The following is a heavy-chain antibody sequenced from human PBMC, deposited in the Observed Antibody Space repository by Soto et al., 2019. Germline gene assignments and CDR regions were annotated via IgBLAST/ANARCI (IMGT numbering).Heavy chain of an antibody. CDR2: IYYSGST. CDR3: ASPCSGGSCYSNYFDY. Sequence: TSETLSLTCTVSGGSISSSSYYWGWIRQPPGKGLEWIGSIYYSGSTYYNPSLKSRVTISVDTSKNQFSLKLSSVTAADTAVYYCASPCSGGSCYSNYFDYWGQGTLVTVSS. CDR1: GGSISSSSYY. V-gene: IGHV4-39*01. D-gene: IGHD2-15*01. J-gene: IGHJ4*02.